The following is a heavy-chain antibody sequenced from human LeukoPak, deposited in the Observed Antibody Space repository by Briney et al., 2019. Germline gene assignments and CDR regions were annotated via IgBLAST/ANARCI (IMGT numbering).Heavy chain of an antibody. CDR3: ASRLGYCSSTSCPLTPFDY. CDR1: GYTFTSYA. J-gene: IGHJ4*02. CDR2: IIPIFGTA. Sequence: GASVKVSCKASGYTFTSYAISWVRQAPGQGLEWMGGIIPIFGTANYAQKFQGRVTITADESTSTAYMELSSLKSEDTAVYYCASRLGYCSSTSCPLTPFDYWGQGTLVTVSS. D-gene: IGHD2-2*01. V-gene: IGHV1-69*13.